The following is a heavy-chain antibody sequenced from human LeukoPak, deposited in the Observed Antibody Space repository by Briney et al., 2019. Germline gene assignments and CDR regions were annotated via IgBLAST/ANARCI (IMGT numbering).Heavy chain of an antibody. CDR1: GFTFRDFW. J-gene: IGHJ6*02. V-gene: IGHV3-7*01. CDR2: IKYDGDEE. CDR3: ARDLSIAAAGGPSYYYYGMDV. Sequence: GGSLRLSCAASGFTFRDFWMSWMRQAPGKGLEWVANIKYDGDEEYYVDSVKGRFTISRDNAKNSLYLQLNSLRVEDTAVYYCARDLSIAAAGGPSYYYYGMDVWGQGTTVTVSS. D-gene: IGHD6-13*01.